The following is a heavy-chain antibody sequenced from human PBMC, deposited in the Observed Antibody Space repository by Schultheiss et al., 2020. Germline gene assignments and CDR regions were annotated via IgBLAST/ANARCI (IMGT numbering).Heavy chain of an antibody. CDR3: ARERGGEARQYYCDY. CDR2: ISYDGSNK. D-gene: IGHD3-16*01. J-gene: IGHJ4*02. CDR1: GFTFSSYA. V-gene: IGHV3-30*04. Sequence: SLKISCAASGFTFSSYAMHWVRQAPGKGLEWVAVISYDGSNKYYADSVKGRFTISRDNSKNTLYLQMNSLRAEDTAVYYCARERGGEARQYYCDYWGQGPLGTVAS.